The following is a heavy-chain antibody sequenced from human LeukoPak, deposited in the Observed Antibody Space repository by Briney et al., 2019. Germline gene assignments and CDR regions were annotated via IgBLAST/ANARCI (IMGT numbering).Heavy chain of an antibody. CDR2: ITGRNSPI. J-gene: IGHJ4*02. D-gene: IGHD1-26*01. CDR1: AFTFSDYS. V-gene: IGHV3-48*01. Sequence: GGSLRLSCAASAFTFSDYSMNWVRQAPGKGLEWISYITGRNSPIYYVDSVNGRFTISRDNAKNSMHLQMNSLRADDTAVYYCARDRIKSGSYYFDYWGQGTLV. CDR3: ARDRIKSGSYYFDY.